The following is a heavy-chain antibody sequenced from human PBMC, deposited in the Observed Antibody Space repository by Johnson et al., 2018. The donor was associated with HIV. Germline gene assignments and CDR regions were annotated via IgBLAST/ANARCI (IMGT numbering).Heavy chain of an antibody. D-gene: IGHD1-26*01. CDR3: AKGPWDLPHAFDI. J-gene: IGHJ3*02. Sequence: VQLLESGGGVVQPGRSLRLSCAASGFTFSSYAMHWVRQAPGKGLEWVAVISYDGSNKYYANSVKGRFTISRDNSKNTLYLQMGSLKVEDTAIYYCAKGPWDLPHAFDIWGQGAMVTVS. CDR1: GFTFSSYA. V-gene: IGHV3-30*14. CDR2: ISYDGSNK.